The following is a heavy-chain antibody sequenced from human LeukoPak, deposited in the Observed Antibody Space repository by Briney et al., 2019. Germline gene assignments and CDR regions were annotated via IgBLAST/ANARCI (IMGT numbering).Heavy chain of an antibody. J-gene: IGHJ4*02. V-gene: IGHV4-38-2*01. Sequence: SETLSLTCAVSGYSISSGYYWGWIRQPPGKGLEWIGSIYHSGSTYYNPSLKSRVTIAVDTCKNQFSLKLSSVTAADTAVYYCASTGTTALFDYWGQGTLVTVSS. CDR3: ASTGTTALFDY. D-gene: IGHD1-7*01. CDR1: GYSISSGYY. CDR2: IYHSGST.